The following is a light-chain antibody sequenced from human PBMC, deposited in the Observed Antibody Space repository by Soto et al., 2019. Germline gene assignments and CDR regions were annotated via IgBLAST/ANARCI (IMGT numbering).Light chain of an antibody. CDR3: SSYTSGSTLVA. J-gene: IGLJ2*01. Sequence: QSALTQPASVSGSPGQSITISCTGTESDIGGYNYVSWYQHHPGKAPKVMIYEVSNRPSGVSNRFSGSKSGNTASLTISGLQAEDEADYYCSSYTSGSTLVAFGGGTQVTVL. CDR1: ESDIGGYNY. V-gene: IGLV2-14*01. CDR2: EVS.